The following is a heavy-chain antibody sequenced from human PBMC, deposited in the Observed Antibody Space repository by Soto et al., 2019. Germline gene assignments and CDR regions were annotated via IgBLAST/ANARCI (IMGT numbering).Heavy chain of an antibody. Sequence: SETLSLTCTVSGGSISIGDYYWSWIRQPPGKGLEWIGYIYYSGSTYYNPSLKSRVTISVDTSKNQFSLKLSSVTAADTAVYYXASAYCSGGSCPHPLDYWGQGTLVTVSS. CDR3: ASAYCSGGSCPHPLDY. CDR2: IYYSGST. V-gene: IGHV4-30-4*01. J-gene: IGHJ4*02. D-gene: IGHD2-15*01. CDR1: GGSISIGDYY.